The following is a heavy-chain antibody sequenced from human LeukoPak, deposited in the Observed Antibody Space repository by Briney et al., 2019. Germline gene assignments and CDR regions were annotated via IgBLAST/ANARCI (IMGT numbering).Heavy chain of an antibody. V-gene: IGHV3-48*04. CDR2: ISSSSSTI. D-gene: IGHD3-3*01. CDR3: ARDGGGRNYDFWSGYYPYDY. Sequence: GGSLRLSCAASGFTFSSYSMNWVRQAPGKGLEWVSYISSSSSTIYYADSVKGRFTISRDNAKNSLYLQMNSLRAEGTAVYYCARDGGGRNYDFWSGYYPYDYWGQGTLVTVSS. J-gene: IGHJ4*02. CDR1: GFTFSSYS.